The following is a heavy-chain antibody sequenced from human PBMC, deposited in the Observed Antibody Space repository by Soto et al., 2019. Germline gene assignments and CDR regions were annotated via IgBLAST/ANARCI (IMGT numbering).Heavy chain of an antibody. Sequence: GGSLRLSCAASGFTFSSYAMSWFRQAPGKGLEWVSAISGSGGSTYYADSVKGRFTISRDNSKNTLYLQMNSLRAEDTAVYYCAKDQNFVLMVYAISWNPLDYWGQGTLVTVSS. CDR3: AKDQNFVLMVYAISWNPLDY. D-gene: IGHD2-8*01. CDR2: ISGSGGST. V-gene: IGHV3-23*01. CDR1: GFTFSSYA. J-gene: IGHJ4*02.